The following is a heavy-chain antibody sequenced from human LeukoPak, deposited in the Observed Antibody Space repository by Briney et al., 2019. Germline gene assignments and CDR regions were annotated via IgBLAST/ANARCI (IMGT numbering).Heavy chain of an antibody. J-gene: IGHJ5*02. D-gene: IGHD3-3*01. CDR1: GFTVSGDY. CDR3: ARHDWFDP. V-gene: IGHV3-53*01. CDR2: MYTGGAT. Sequence: AGSLRLSCAVSGFTVSGDYMSWVRQAPGKWLEWVSVMYTGGATYCADSVKGRFTISRDNSKNTLYLQMNSWKVEDPPSYYFARHDWFDPWGHGTLVTVSS.